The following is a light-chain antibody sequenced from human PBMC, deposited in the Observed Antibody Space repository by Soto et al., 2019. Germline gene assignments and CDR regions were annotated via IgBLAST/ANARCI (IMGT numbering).Light chain of an antibody. CDR2: GAS. V-gene: IGKV3-20*01. CDR1: QSVSCSY. CDR3: QQYGSSPPFT. J-gene: IGKJ5*01. Sequence: EIVLTQSPGPLSLSPGERATLSCRASQSVSCSYLAWYQQNPGEGPRLLIYGASSRATGIPDRFSGSGSGTDFNLTISRLVPEDFAVYYYQQYGSSPPFTCGQGTRLEIK.